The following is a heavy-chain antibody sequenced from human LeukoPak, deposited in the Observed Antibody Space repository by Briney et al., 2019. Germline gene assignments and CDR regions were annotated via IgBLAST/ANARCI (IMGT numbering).Heavy chain of an antibody. V-gene: IGHV3-30*04. J-gene: IGHJ5*02. Sequence: GGSLRLSCAASGFTFSSYAMHWVRQAPGKGLEWVAVISYDGSNKYYADSVKGRFTISRDNAKNSLYLQMNRLRAEDTAVYYCARELYSYGRNWFDPGGQGTLVTGAS. D-gene: IGHD5-18*01. CDR1: GFTFSSYA. CDR2: ISYDGSNK. CDR3: ARELYSYGRNWFDP.